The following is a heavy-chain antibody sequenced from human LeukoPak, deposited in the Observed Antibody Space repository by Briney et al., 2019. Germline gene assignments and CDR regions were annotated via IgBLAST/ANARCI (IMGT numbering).Heavy chain of an antibody. CDR2: FDNSGST. Sequence: SETLSLTCTVSGGSISSSSYNWGWIRQPPGKGLEWIGSFDNSGSTYYNPSLKSRVTISVDTSKDQFSLKLTSVTAADTAVYYCARDQGESSGGWFDPWGQGTLVTVSS. CDR1: GGSISSSSYN. J-gene: IGHJ5*02. CDR3: ARDQGESSGGWFDP. V-gene: IGHV4-39*02. D-gene: IGHD6-19*01.